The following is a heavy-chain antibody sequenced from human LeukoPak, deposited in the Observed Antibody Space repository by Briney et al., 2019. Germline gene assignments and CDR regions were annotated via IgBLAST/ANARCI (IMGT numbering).Heavy chain of an antibody. CDR3: ARDEAGATHNFDY. Sequence: GGSLRLSCAASGFTVSSNYMSWVRQAPGKGLEWVANIKQDGSEKYYVDSVKGRFTISRDNAKNSLYLQMNSLRAEDTAVYYCARDEAGATHNFDYWGQGTLVTVSS. CDR1: GFTVSSNY. J-gene: IGHJ4*02. D-gene: IGHD1-26*01. V-gene: IGHV3-7*01. CDR2: IKQDGSEK.